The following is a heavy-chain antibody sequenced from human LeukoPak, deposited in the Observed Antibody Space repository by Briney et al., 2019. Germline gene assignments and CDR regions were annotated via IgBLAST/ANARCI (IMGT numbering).Heavy chain of an antibody. CDR3: ARDRGDYGDCHDY. V-gene: IGHV3-74*03. Sequence: GGSLRLSCAASGFTFSSYAMSWVRQAPGKGLVWVSRIDSDGSSTKNADSVKGRFSISRDNAKNTLYLQMTSVRAEDTAVYYCARDRGDYGDCHDYWGQGTLVTVSS. D-gene: IGHD4-17*01. CDR1: GFTFSSYA. CDR2: IDSDGSST. J-gene: IGHJ4*02.